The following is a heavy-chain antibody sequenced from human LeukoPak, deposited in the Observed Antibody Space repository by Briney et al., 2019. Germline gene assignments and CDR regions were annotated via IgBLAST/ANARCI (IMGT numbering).Heavy chain of an antibody. Sequence: SETLSLTCTVSGGSISSYYWSWIRRPPGKGLEWIGYIYYSGSTNYNPSLKSRVTISVDKSKNQFSLKLSSVTAADTAVYYCARSDTAMVDSFDYWGQGTLVTVSS. V-gene: IGHV4-59*12. CDR1: GGSISSYY. D-gene: IGHD5-18*01. J-gene: IGHJ4*02. CDR2: IYYSGST. CDR3: ARSDTAMVDSFDY.